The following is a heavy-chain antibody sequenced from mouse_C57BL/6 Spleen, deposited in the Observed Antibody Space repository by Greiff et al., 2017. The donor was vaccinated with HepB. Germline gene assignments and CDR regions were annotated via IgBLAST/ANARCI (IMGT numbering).Heavy chain of an antibody. CDR2: ISYDGSN. J-gene: IGHJ3*01. V-gene: IGHV3-6*01. D-gene: IGHD3-3*01. Sequence: EVKLEESGPGLVKPSQSLSLTCSVTGYSITSGYYWNWIRQFPGNKLEWMGYISYDGSNNYNPSLKNRISITRDTSKNQFFLKLNSVTTEDTATYYCASLLGTWFAYWGQGTLVTVSA. CDR1: GYSITSGYY. CDR3: ASLLGTWFAY.